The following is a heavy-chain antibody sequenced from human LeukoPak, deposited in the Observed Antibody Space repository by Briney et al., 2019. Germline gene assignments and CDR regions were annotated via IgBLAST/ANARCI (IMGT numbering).Heavy chain of an antibody. CDR2: IFYSGST. D-gene: IGHD2-15*01. J-gene: IGHJ4*02. Sequence: SETLSLTCTVSGGSISSGSYDWGWIRQPPGKGLEWVGSIFYSGSTYYNPSLKSRLTISIDTSKNQFSLKLSSMTAADTAVYYCARASGYLGYWGQGTLVTVSS. CDR1: GGSISSGSYD. V-gene: IGHV4-39*01. CDR3: ARASGYLGY.